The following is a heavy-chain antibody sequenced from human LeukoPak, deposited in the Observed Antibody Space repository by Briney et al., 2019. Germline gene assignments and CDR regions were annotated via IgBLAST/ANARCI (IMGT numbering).Heavy chain of an antibody. CDR1: GFPVSANY. V-gene: IGHV3-66*01. CDR3: ATLARVWFGDRRLDY. D-gene: IGHD3-10*01. J-gene: IGHJ4*02. CDR2: IYSGGST. Sequence: GGSLRLSCAASGFPVSANYMSWVRQAPGKGLEWVSVIYSGGSTYYADSVKGRFTVSRDDSKNTVYLQMNSLRAEDTAVYYCATLARVWFGDRRLDYWGQGTLVTVSS.